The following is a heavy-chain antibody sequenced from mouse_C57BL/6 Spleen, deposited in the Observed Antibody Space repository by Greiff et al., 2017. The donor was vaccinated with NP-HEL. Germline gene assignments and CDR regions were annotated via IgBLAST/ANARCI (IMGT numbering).Heavy chain of an antibody. CDR2: INPNNGGT. CDR1: GYTFTDYY. J-gene: IGHJ4*01. V-gene: IGHV1-26*01. D-gene: IGHD2-4*01. CDR3: ARRGDYEGAMDY. Sequence: DVQLQQSGPELVKPGASVKISCKASGYTFTDYYMNWVKQSHGKSLEWIGDINPNNGGTSYNQKFKGKATLTVDKSSSTAYMELRSLTSEDSAVYYCARRGDYEGAMDYWGQGTSVTVSS.